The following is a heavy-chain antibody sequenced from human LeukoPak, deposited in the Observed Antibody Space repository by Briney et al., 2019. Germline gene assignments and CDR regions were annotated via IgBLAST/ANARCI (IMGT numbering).Heavy chain of an antibody. J-gene: IGHJ4*02. D-gene: IGHD2-15*01. CDR3: ARDRYCSGGSCYSAFYYY. V-gene: IGHV3-48*01. CDR2: IGSSSTTI. Sequence: GGSLRLSCAASGFTFSTYSMNWVCQAPGKGLEWVSYIGSSSTTIYYADSVKGRFTISRDNAKNSLYLQMNSLRAEDTAVYYCARDRYCSGGSCYSAFYYYWGQGTLVTVSS. CDR1: GFTFSTYS.